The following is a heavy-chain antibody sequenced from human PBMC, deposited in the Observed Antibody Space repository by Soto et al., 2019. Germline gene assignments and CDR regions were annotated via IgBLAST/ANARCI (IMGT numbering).Heavy chain of an antibody. V-gene: IGHV1-8*01. J-gene: IGHJ4*02. CDR1: GYTFTSYD. CDR3: AITHLRFGEHHY. D-gene: IGHD3-10*01. CDR2: MNPNSGNT. Sequence: VASVKVSCKASGYTFTSYDINWVRQATGQGLEWMGWMNPNSGNTGYAQKFQGRVTMTRNTSISTAYMELSSLRSEDTAVYYCAITHLRFGEHHYWGRGTLVTVSS.